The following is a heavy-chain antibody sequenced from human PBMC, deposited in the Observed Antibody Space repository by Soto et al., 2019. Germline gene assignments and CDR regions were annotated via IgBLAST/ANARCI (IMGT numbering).Heavy chain of an antibody. Sequence: EVQLVESGGGLVQLGGSLRLSCAASGFSFSSFWMIWVRQAPEKGLEWVAIIKQDGSEKHYVDSVKGRFTVSRDNAEKSLYLQMDSLRPDDTAVYYCVRGYSDYTDYFDYWGQGALVTVSS. V-gene: IGHV3-7*03. CDR3: VRGYSDYTDYFDY. J-gene: IGHJ4*02. D-gene: IGHD5-12*01. CDR2: IKQDGSEK. CDR1: GFSFSSFW.